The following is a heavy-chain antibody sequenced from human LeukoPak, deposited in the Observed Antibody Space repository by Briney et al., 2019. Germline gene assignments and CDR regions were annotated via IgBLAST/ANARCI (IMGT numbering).Heavy chain of an antibody. D-gene: IGHD3-22*01. Sequence: GASVKVSCKASGGTFSSYAISWVRQAPGQGLEWMGRIIPILGTANCAQKFQGRVTITTDESTSTAYMELSSLRSEDTAVYYCARSPMGDYDSSGYYWGQGTLVTVSS. V-gene: IGHV1-69*11. CDR3: ARSPMGDYDSSGYY. CDR1: GGTFSSYA. CDR2: IIPILGTA. J-gene: IGHJ4*02.